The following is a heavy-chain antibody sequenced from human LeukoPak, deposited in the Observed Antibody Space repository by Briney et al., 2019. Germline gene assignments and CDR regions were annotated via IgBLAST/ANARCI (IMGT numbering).Heavy chain of an antibody. Sequence: ASVKVSCKASGYTFTSYGINWVGQAPGQGLEWMGWISAYNSNTHYAQKLQGRVTMTTDTSTSTAYMEVRSLRPDDTAVYYCAREVGRGFDYWGQGTLVTVSS. J-gene: IGHJ4*02. CDR3: AREVGRGFDY. D-gene: IGHD1-26*01. CDR1: GYTFTSYG. CDR2: ISAYNSNT. V-gene: IGHV1-18*01.